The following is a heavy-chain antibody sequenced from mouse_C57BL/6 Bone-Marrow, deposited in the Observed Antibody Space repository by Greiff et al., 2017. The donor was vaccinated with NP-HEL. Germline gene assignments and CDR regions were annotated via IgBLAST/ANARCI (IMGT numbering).Heavy chain of an antibody. CDR3: ADSYPWFAY. CDR1: GYTFTSYW. CDR2: IHPNSGST. V-gene: IGHV1-64*01. J-gene: IGHJ3*01. D-gene: IGHD2-12*01. Sequence: VKLVESGAELVKPGASVKLSCKASGYTFTSYWMHWVKQRPGQGLEWIGMIHPNSGSTNYNEKFKSKATLTVDKSSSTAYMQLSSLTSEDSAVYYCADSYPWFAYWGQGTLVTVSA.